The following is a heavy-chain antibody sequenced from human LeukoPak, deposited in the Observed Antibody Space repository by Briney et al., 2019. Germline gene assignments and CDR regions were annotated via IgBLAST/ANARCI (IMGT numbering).Heavy chain of an antibody. CDR1: GYSFSNYW. V-gene: IGHV5-51*01. J-gene: IGHJ4*02. Sequence: GESLKISRKGSGYSFSNYWIGWVRQMPGKGLEWMGIIYPGDSDTRYSPSFQGQVTISADKSISTAYLQWSSLKASDTAMYYCAIRYSGSYNDYWGQGTLVTVSS. D-gene: IGHD1-26*01. CDR2: IYPGDSDT. CDR3: AIRYSGSYNDY.